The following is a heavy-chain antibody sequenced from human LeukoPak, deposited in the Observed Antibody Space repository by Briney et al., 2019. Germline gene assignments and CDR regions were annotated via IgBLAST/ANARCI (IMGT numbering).Heavy chain of an antibody. CDR3: ARLGEYSGSYYAWGEDYFDY. D-gene: IGHD1-26*01. Sequence: SETLSLTCTVSGGSISSGGYYWSWIRQHPGKGLEWIGYIYYSGSTYYNPSLKSRVTISVDTSKNQFSLKLSSVTAADTAVYYCARLGEYSGSYYAWGEDYFDYWGQGTLVTVSS. CDR1: GGSISSGGYY. J-gene: IGHJ4*02. CDR2: IYYSGST. V-gene: IGHV4-31*03.